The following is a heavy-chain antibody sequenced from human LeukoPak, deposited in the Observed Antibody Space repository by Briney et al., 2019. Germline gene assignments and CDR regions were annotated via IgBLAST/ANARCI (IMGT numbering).Heavy chain of an antibody. Sequence: SETLSLTCAVSGGSISSSNWWSWVRQPPGKGLEWIGEIYHSGSTNYNPSLKSRVTISVDKSKNQFSLKLSSVTAADTAVYYCAGGIGYDSSGYYSPDAFDIWGQGTMVTVSS. CDR3: AGGIGYDSSGYYSPDAFDI. V-gene: IGHV4-4*02. J-gene: IGHJ3*02. CDR2: IYHSGST. D-gene: IGHD3-22*01. CDR1: GGSISSSNW.